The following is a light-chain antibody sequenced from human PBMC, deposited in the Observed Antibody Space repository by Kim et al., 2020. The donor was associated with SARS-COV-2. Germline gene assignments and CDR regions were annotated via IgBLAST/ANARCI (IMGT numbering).Light chain of an antibody. V-gene: IGKV1-33*01. CDR3: QQYGDLPYT. Sequence: DIQLTQSPPSLYASVGDTVTITCQASQDISDYLNWYQQKPGKAPKLLIYDASNLETGVPSRFSGSGSGTNLILTISSLQPEDIATYFCQQYGDLPYTCGQGTKLEI. CDR1: QDISDY. CDR2: DAS. J-gene: IGKJ2*01.